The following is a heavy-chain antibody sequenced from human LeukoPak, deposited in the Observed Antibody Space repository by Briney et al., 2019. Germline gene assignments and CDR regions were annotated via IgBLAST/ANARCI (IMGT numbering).Heavy chain of an antibody. CDR1: GGSISSSSYY. CDR3: ARALDGSGSYYSTFPNWFDP. Sequence: SETLSLTCTVSGGSISSSSYYWGWIRQPPGKGLEWIGSIYYSGSTYYNPSLKSRVTISVDTSKNQFSLKLSSVTAADTAVYYCARALDGSGSYYSTFPNWFDPWGQGTLVTVSS. D-gene: IGHD3-10*01. V-gene: IGHV4-39*07. CDR2: IYYSGST. J-gene: IGHJ5*02.